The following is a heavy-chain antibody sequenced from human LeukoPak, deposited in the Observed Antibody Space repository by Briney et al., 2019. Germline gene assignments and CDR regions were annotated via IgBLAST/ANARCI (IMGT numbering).Heavy chain of an antibody. CDR3: ARVGRSVTIDY. V-gene: IGHV1-2*02. Sequence: GASVKVSCKASGYTFTGYYMHWVRQAPGQGLEWMGWINLNSGGTNYAQKFQGRVTMTRDTSISTAYMELSRLRSDDTAVYYCARVGRSVTIDYWGQGTLVTVSS. D-gene: IGHD4-17*01. CDR1: GYTFTGYY. J-gene: IGHJ4*02. CDR2: INLNSGGT.